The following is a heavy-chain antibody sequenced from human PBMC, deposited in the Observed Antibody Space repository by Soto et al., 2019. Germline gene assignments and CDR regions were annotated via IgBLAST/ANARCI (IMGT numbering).Heavy chain of an antibody. D-gene: IGHD5-18*01. J-gene: IGHJ4*02. CDR2: INEDGSAH. CDR1: GFTFSAYW. Sequence: PGGSLRLSCVGSGFTFSAYWMAWVRQAPGKGLEWVANINEDGSAHNYSDSLEGRFTVSRDNAKNSLFLQVDTLRVDDTAVYFCAKVRAHSTTFDYWGQGILVTVSS. V-gene: IGHV3-7*03. CDR3: AKVRAHSTTFDY.